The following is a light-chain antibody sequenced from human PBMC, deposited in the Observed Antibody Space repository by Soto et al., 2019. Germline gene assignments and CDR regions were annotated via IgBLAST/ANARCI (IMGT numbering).Light chain of an antibody. CDR2: GAS. CDR3: QQYNNRPRT. J-gene: IGKJ1*01. V-gene: IGKV3-11*01. Sequence: PGERATLSCRASENVRTYVDWYQQKPGQAPRLLIYGASNRATDIPARFSGSGSGTDFTLTISNLEPEDFAVYYCQQYNNRPRTFGQGTKVDIK. CDR1: ENVRTY.